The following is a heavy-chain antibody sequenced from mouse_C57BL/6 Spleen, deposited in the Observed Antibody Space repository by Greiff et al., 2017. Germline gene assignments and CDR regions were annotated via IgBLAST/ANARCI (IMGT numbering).Heavy chain of an antibody. CDR2: ILPGSGST. CDR3: ARSAYNSNYDYYAMDY. Sequence: VQLQQSGAELMKPGASVKLSCKATGYTFTGYWIEWVKQRPGHGLEWIGEILPGSGSTNYNEKFKGKATFTADTSSNTAYMQLSSLTTEDSAIYYCARSAYNSNYDYYAMDYWGQGTSVTVSS. D-gene: IGHD2-5*01. V-gene: IGHV1-9*01. J-gene: IGHJ4*01. CDR1: GYTFTGYW.